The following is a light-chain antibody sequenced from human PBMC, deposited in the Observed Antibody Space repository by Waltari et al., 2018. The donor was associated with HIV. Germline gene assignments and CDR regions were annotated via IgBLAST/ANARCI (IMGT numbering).Light chain of an antibody. Sequence: QSALTQPASVSGSPGQSITISCTGTSSDVGGYNLVSWYQQHPGKAPKLMIYEVSKRHSGVSIRFSGSKSGNTASLTISGLQADDEADYYCCAYAGSTTYVIFGGGTKLTVL. CDR2: EVS. CDR1: SSDVGGYNL. V-gene: IGLV2-23*02. J-gene: IGLJ2*01. CDR3: CAYAGSTTYVI.